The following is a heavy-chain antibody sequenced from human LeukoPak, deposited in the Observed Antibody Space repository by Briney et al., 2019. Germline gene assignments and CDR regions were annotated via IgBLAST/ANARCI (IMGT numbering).Heavy chain of an antibody. CDR1: GFTLSDYA. CDR2: ISGSRGET. V-gene: IGHV3-23*01. D-gene: IGHD2-8*01. Sequence: GGSLRLSCTASGFTLSDYAMSWVRQAPGKGLEWVSVISGSRGETYYADSVKGRFTISRDNSKNTLYLQMNSLRAEDTAVYYCAKDLLRLSALQNIVLMNYYYGMDVWGQGTTVTVSS. J-gene: IGHJ6*02. CDR3: AKDLLRLSALQNIVLMNYYYGMDV.